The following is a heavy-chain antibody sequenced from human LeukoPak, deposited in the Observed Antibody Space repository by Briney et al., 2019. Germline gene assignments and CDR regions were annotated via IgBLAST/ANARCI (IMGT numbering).Heavy chain of an antibody. CDR1: GGSISSYY. V-gene: IGHV4-59*01. CDR3: ARGRLVVVVAATQYYMDV. D-gene: IGHD2-15*01. Sequence: SETLPLTCTVSGGSISSYYWSWIRQPPGKGLEWIGYIYYSGSTNYNPSLKSRVTISVDTSKNQFSLKLSSVTAADTAVYYCARGRLVVVVAATQYYMDVWGKGTTVTVSS. J-gene: IGHJ6*03. CDR2: IYYSGST.